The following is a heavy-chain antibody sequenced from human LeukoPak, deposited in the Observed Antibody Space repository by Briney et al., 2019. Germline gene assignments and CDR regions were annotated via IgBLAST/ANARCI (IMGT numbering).Heavy chain of an antibody. Sequence: PGGSLRLSCAASGFTFSDHYMDWARQAPGKGLEWISYIRSRDGIVSYADSVKGRFTISTDTAKSSLFLQMNGLSADDTAVYYCVRDYVYAFDIWGQGTMVTVSS. J-gene: IGHJ3*02. CDR3: VRDYVYAFDI. V-gene: IGHV3-11*04. CDR2: IRSRDGIV. CDR1: GFTFSDHY. D-gene: IGHD3-16*01.